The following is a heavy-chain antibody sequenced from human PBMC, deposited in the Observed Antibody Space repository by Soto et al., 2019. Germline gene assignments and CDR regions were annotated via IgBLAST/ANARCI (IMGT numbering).Heavy chain of an antibody. J-gene: IGHJ4*02. Sequence: LRLSCVASGXSFSDYSMNWVRQAPGKGLQWVSYISSSSDNTYYADSVKGRFTVSRDNAKNALFLQMNSLRDDDTATYYCARLPKGSLVTAWGQGTRVTVSS. CDR1: GXSFSDYS. CDR3: ARLPKGSLVTA. D-gene: IGHD2-21*02. V-gene: IGHV3-48*02. CDR2: ISSSSDNT.